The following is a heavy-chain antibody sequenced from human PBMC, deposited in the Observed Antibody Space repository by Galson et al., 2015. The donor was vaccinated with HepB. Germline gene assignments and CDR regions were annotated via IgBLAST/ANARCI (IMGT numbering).Heavy chain of an antibody. J-gene: IGHJ6*02. CDR2: ISAYNGNT. CDR3: ARDTGFGELSTPYYYYYGMDV. D-gene: IGHD3-10*01. CDR1: GYTFTSYG. Sequence: SVKVSCKASGYTFTSYGISWVRQAPGQGLEWMGWISAYNGNTNYAQKLQGRVTMTTDTSTSTAYMELTSLRSDDTAVYYCARDTGFGELSTPYYYYYGMDVWGQGTTVTVSS. V-gene: IGHV1-18*04.